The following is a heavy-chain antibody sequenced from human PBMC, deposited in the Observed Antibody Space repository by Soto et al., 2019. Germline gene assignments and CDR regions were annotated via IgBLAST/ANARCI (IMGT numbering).Heavy chain of an antibody. CDR2: IKQDGSGK. Sequence: GGSLRLSCAASGFTFSSYWMSWVRQAPGKGLEWVANIKQDGSGKYYVDSVKGRFTISRDNAKNSLYLQMNSLRAEDTAVYYCARDLGNWNIIHYYYYMDVWGKGTTVTVSS. D-gene: IGHD1-1*01. CDR1: GFTFSSYW. CDR3: ARDLGNWNIIHYYYYMDV. J-gene: IGHJ6*03. V-gene: IGHV3-7*01.